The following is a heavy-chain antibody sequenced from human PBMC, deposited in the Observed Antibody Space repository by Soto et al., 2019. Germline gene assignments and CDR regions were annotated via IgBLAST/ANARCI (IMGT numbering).Heavy chain of an antibody. CDR1: GGSISSSNW. Sequence: SETLSLTCAVSGGSISSSNWWSWVRQPPGKGLEWIGEIYHSGSTNYNPSLKSRVTISVDKSKNQFSLKLSSVTAADTAVYYCARELRYFDWLLDYYYYGMDVWGQGTTVT. CDR2: IYHSGST. D-gene: IGHD3-9*01. CDR3: ARELRYFDWLLDYYYYGMDV. J-gene: IGHJ6*02. V-gene: IGHV4-4*02.